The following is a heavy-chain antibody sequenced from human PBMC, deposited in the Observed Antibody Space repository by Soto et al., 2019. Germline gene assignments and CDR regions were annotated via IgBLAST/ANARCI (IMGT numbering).Heavy chain of an antibody. CDR2: MYYSGSGST. CDR1: GGSITSSGYY. V-gene: IGHV4-39*01. J-gene: IGHJ4*02. CDR3: ARSIVVPAANFDF. D-gene: IGHD2-2*01. Sequence: ASETLSLTCTVSGGSITSSGYYWGWIRQPPGKGLEWIGSMYYSGSGSTYYNPSLQSRATISVDSSKNQFSLKVSSVTAADTAVYSCARSIVVPAANFDFWGQGILVTVSS.